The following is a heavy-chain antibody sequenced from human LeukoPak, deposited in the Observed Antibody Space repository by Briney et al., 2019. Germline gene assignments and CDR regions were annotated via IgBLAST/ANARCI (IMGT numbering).Heavy chain of an antibody. CDR1: GGSISSSSYY. D-gene: IGHD3-10*01. J-gene: IGHJ4*02. V-gene: IGHV4-39*07. Sequence: SETLSLTCTVSGGSISSSSYYWAWIRQPPGKGLEWVGSLYYSGSTYYNPSLKSRVTISVDTAKNHLSLKLSSVTAADTAVYYCARHSRGFFDFWGQGTLVTVSS. CDR2: LYYSGST. CDR3: ARHSRGFFDF.